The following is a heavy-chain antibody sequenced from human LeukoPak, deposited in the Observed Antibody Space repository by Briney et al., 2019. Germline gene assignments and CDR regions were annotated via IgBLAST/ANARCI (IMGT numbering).Heavy chain of an antibody. V-gene: IGHV1-18*01. D-gene: IGHD1-26*01. J-gene: IGHJ1*01. CDR3: ARENAGTWLQH. CDR1: GYTFFSYG. Sequence: ASVKVSCKASGYTFFSYGISWVRQAPGQGLEWMGWISAYNGDTNYTQKFQGKVTMTTDTSTNTAYMELRSLRSDDTAVYYCARENAGTWLQHWGQGTLVTVSS. CDR2: ISAYNGDT.